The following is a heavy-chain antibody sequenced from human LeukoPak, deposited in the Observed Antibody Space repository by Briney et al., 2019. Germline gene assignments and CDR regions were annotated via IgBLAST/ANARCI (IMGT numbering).Heavy chain of an antibody. D-gene: IGHD1-26*01. CDR1: GYSLSSGYY. CDR3: ARHYSGSYPPDY. V-gene: IGHV4-38-2*01. CDR2: IYHSGST. J-gene: IGHJ4*02. Sequence: KPSETPSLPCAVSGYSLSSGYYWGWIRQPPGKGRGWIGSIYHSGSTYYNPSLKSRVTISVDTSKNQFSLKLSSVTAADTAVYYCARHYSGSYPPDYWGQGTLVTVSS.